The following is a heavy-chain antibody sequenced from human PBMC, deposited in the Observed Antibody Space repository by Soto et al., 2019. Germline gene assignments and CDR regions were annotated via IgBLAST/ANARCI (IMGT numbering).Heavy chain of an antibody. V-gene: IGHV3-23*01. CDR1: GFTFNNYG. CDR2: ISGSGRYT. CDR3: AKDPPSERMQPDYGMDV. Sequence: PGGSLRLSCAASGFTFNNYGMHWVRQAPGKGLEWVSLISGSGRYTDYADSVKGRFTISRDNSKNTLYLQMNSLRAEDTAVYYCAKDPPSERMQPDYGMDVWGQGTTVTVSS. D-gene: IGHD6-13*01. J-gene: IGHJ6*02.